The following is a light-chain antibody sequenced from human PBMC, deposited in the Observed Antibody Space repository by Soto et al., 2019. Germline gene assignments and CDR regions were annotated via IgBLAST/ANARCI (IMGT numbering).Light chain of an antibody. V-gene: IGLV4-69*01. CDR1: SGHSSYA. CDR2: LNSDGSH. Sequence: QAVVTQSPSASASLGASVKLTCTLSSGHSSYAIAWHQQQPEKGPRYLMKLNSDGSHSKGDGIPDRFSGASSGAERYLTSSSLQSEDEADYYCQTWGTGWVFGGGTKLTVL. CDR3: QTWGTGWV. J-gene: IGLJ3*02.